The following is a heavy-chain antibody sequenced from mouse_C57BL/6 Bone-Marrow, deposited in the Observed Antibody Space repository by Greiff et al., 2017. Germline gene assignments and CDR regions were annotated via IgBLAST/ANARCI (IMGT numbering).Heavy chain of an antibody. D-gene: IGHD1-1*01. CDR1: GYAFSSYW. Sequence: QVQLQQSGAELVKPGASVKISCKASGYAFSSYWMNWVKQRPGKGLEWIGQIYPGDGDTNYNGKFKGKATLTADKSSSTAYMQLSSLTSEDSAVYFCASGYYGSSYWYFDVWGTGTTVTVSS. CDR2: IYPGDGDT. CDR3: ASGYYGSSYWYFDV. V-gene: IGHV1-80*01. J-gene: IGHJ1*03.